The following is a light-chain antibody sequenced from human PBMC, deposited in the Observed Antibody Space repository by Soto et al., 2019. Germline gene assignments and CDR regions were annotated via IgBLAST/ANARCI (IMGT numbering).Light chain of an antibody. CDR2: DAS. J-gene: IGKJ4*01. Sequence: EVVLTQSPVTLALSPGDRATLSCRTSHSVDIYLAWHQQKPDRAPRLLIYDASNRATGIPARFSGSGSGTDFTLTINILEPEDFAVYYCQQRKFWPPLTFGGGTKVELK. V-gene: IGKV3-11*01. CDR1: HSVDIY. CDR3: QQRKFWPPLT.